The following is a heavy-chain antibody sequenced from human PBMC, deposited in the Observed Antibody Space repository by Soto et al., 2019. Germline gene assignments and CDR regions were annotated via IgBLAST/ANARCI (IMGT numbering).Heavy chain of an antibody. V-gene: IGHV3-15*07. Sequence: PGGSLRLSCAASGFTSSNAWMSWVRQAPGKGLEWVGRIKSKTDGGTRDYAAPVKGRFTISRDDSKNTLYLQMNNLKTEDTAVYYCTTAVDIVPAIPEKWGLGTLVTVSS. D-gene: IGHD5-12*01. CDR3: TTAVDIVPAIPEK. CDR2: IKSKTDGGTR. CDR1: GFTSSNAW. J-gene: IGHJ4*02.